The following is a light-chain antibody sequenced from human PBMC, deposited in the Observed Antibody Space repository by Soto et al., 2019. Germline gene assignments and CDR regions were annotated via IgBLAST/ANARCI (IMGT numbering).Light chain of an antibody. J-gene: IGKJ1*01. CDR3: QRYNSPPWT. V-gene: IGKV1-27*01. Sequence: DIQMTQSPSPLSASVGDRVTITCRASQDIADYLAWYQQRPGQAPKLLIYAASTLQSGVPSRFSGSGSGTDFTLTIRSLQPEDVATYYCQRYNSPPWTFGQETTVEIK. CDR1: QDIADY. CDR2: AAS.